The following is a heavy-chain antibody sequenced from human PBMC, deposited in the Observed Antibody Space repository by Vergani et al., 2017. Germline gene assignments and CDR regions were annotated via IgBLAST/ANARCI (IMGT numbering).Heavy chain of an antibody. CDR3: ARGAGIAARRYYYYYGMDV. CDR2: ISSSSSTI. V-gene: IGHV3-21*01. D-gene: IGHD6-6*01. J-gene: IGHJ6*02. Sequence: EVQLVESGGGLVKPGGSLRLSCAASGFTFSSYSMNWVRQAPGKGLEWVSSISSSSSTIYYADSVKGRFTISRDNAKNSLYLQMNSLRAEDTAVYYCARGAGIAARRYYYYYGMDVWGQGTTVTVSS. CDR1: GFTFSSYS.